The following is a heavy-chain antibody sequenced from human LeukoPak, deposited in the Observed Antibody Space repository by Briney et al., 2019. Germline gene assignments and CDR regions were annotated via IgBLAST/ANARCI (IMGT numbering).Heavy chain of an antibody. CDR1: GYTFTSYY. J-gene: IGHJ5*02. Sequence: GASVKVSCKTSGYTFTSYYMHWVRQARGQRLEWIGWIVVGSGNTNYAQKFQERVTISRDMSTSTAYMELSSLRSEDTAVYYCAAQVNYHDSTVWDPWGQGTLVTVSS. CDR2: IVVGSGNT. V-gene: IGHV1-58*02. D-gene: IGHD3-22*01. CDR3: AAQVNYHDSTVWDP.